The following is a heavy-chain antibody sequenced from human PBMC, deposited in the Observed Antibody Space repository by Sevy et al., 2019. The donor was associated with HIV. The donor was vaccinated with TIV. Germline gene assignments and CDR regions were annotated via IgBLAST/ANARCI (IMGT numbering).Heavy chain of an antibody. CDR2: ISYDGINK. Sequence: GGSLRLSCAASGFTFSDYAMHWVRHTQGKGLEWVAVISYDGINKNYADSVKGRFTLSRDNSKNTLSLQMNSPRTEDTAVYYCARDRSTRWINYYVDYWGQGTLVTVSS. CDR1: GFTFSDYA. D-gene: IGHD2-2*01. J-gene: IGHJ4*02. CDR3: ARDRSTRWINYYVDY. V-gene: IGHV3-30-3*01.